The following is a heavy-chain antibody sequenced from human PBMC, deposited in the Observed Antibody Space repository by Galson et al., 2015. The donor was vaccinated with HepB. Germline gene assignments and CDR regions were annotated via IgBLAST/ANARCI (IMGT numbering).Heavy chain of an antibody. D-gene: IGHD3-16*01. J-gene: IGHJ4*02. CDR3: TSSRTSGDLDY. CDR1: GFTFSSYS. V-gene: IGHV3-48*04. CDR2: ISSSSSTI. Sequence: SLRLSCAASGFTFSSYSMNWVRQAPGKGLEWLSYISSSSSTIYYADSVKGRFTISRDNAKNTVYLQMNSLRADDTAVYFCTSSRTSGDLDYWGQGTLVTVSS.